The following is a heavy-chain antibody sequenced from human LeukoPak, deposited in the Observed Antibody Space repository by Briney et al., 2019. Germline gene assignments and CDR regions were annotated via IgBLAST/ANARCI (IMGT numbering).Heavy chain of an antibody. Sequence: PSGTLSLTCTVSGGSISSSTYYWGWIRQPPGKGLEWIGRIYYTGSTYYNPSLKSRVTISVDTSKNQFSLSSVTAADTAVYYCARHSRGPAAGPAFDYWGQGTLVTVSS. J-gene: IGHJ4*02. V-gene: IGHV4-39*01. D-gene: IGHD6-13*01. CDR2: IYYTGST. CDR3: ARHSRGPAAGPAFDY. CDR1: GGSISSSTYY.